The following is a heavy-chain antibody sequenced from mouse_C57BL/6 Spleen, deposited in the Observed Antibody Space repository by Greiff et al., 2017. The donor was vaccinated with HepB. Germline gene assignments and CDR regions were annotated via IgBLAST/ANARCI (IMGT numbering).Heavy chain of an antibody. V-gene: IGHV1-76*01. CDR1: GYTFTDYY. J-gene: IGHJ3*01. CDR2: IYPGSGNT. Sequence: VQLQQSGAELVRPGASVKLSCKASGYTFTDYYINWVKQRPGQGLEWIARIYPGSGNTYYNEKFKGKATLTAEKSSSTAYMQLSSLTSEDSAVYFCARWDDFAWFAYWGQGTLVTVSA. D-gene: IGHD4-1*01. CDR3: ARWDDFAWFAY.